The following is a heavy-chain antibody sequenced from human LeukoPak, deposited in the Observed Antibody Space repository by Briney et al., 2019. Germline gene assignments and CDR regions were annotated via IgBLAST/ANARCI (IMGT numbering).Heavy chain of an antibody. CDR3: AKEGVPGAMIGWLHP. J-gene: IGHJ5*02. CDR1: GYTFTGYY. Sequence: ASVKVSCKASGYTFTGYYMHWVRQAPGQGLEWMGWINPNSGGTNYAQKFQGRVTMTRYTPIRTAYMELSRLRSDDTAVYYCAKEGVPGAMIGWLHPWGQGTLVTVSS. CDR2: INPNSGGT. D-gene: IGHD2-2*01. V-gene: IGHV1-2*02.